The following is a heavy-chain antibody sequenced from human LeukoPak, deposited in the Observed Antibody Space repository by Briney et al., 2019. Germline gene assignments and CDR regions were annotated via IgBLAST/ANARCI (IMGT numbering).Heavy chain of an antibody. V-gene: IGHV1-2*02. J-gene: IGHJ4*02. D-gene: IGHD3-3*01. Sequence: ASVKVSCKASGYTFTGYYMHWVRQAPGQGLEWMGWINPNSGGTNYAQKFQGRVTMTRDTSISTAYMELSRLRSDDTAVYYCARVYDHDFWSGYRHDFDYWGQGTLVTVSS. CDR2: INPNSGGT. CDR3: ARVYDHDFWSGYRHDFDY. CDR1: GYTFTGYY.